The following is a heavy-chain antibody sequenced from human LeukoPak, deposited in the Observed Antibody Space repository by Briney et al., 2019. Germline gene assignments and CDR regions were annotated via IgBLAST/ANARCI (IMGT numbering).Heavy chain of an antibody. CDR3: ARGGSYYDTTTYAYYFDY. D-gene: IGHD3-16*01. CDR1: GFTFSSYG. Sequence: PGGSLRLSCAASGFTFSSYGMHWVRQAPGKGLEWVAVISYDGSNKYYADSVKGRFTISRDNAKNSLYLQMDSLRDEDTAFYYCARGGSYYDTTTYAYYFDYWGPGTLVTVSS. CDR2: ISYDGSNK. V-gene: IGHV3-33*05. J-gene: IGHJ4*02.